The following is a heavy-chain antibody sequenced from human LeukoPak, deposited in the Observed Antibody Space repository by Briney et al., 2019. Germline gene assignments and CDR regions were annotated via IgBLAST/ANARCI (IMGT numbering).Heavy chain of an antibody. CDR1: GFTVSSNY. CDR3: ARARAWYYDSSGYIDY. Sequence: GGSLRLSCAASGFTVSSNYMSLVRQAPGKGLEWVSVSYSGGSTYYADSVKGRFTISRDNSKNTLYLQMDSLRAEDTAVYYCARARAWYYDSSGYIDYWGRGTLVTVSS. D-gene: IGHD3-22*01. CDR2: SYSGGST. V-gene: IGHV3-66*01. J-gene: IGHJ4*02.